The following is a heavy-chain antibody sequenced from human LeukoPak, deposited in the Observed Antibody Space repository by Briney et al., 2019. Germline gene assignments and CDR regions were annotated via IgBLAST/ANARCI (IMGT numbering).Heavy chain of an antibody. D-gene: IGHD2-2*01. J-gene: IGHJ4*02. CDR2: SYYSGST. CDR3: ARLRRSSSWPNVFDY. Sequence: SETLSLTCTVSGGSISSGSYYWRWIRQPAGKGLEWIGSSYYSGSTYYNPSLKSRVTISVDTSKNQFSLKLSSVTAADTAVYYCARLRRSSSWPNVFDYWGQGTLVTVSS. V-gene: IGHV4-39*01. CDR1: GGSISSGSYY.